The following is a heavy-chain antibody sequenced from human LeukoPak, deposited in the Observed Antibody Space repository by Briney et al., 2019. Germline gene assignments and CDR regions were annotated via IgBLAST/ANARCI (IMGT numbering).Heavy chain of an antibody. V-gene: IGHV4-39*01. Sequence: NPSETLSLTCTVSGGSISSSSYYWGWIRQPPGKGLEWIGSIYYSGSTYYNPPLKSRVTISVDTSKNQFSLKLSSVTAADTAVYYCARTIVVVPAAIDYWGQGTLVTVSS. CDR3: ARTIVVVPAAIDY. D-gene: IGHD2-2*02. CDR1: GGSISSSSYY. J-gene: IGHJ4*02. CDR2: IYYSGST.